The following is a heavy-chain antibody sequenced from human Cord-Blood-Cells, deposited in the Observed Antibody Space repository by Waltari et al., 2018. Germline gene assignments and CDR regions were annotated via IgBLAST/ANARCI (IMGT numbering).Heavy chain of an antibody. CDR1: GFSLSTSGVG. J-gene: IGHJ3*02. CDR2: IYWDDDK. V-gene: IGHV2-5*02. Sequence: ITLKESGPPLVKPTQTLTLTPTFSGFSLSTSGVGVGWTRQPPGKALEWLALIYWDDDKRYSPSLKSRLTITKDTSKNQVVLTMTNMDPVDTATYYCAHRGGYSGYALGAFDIWGQGTMVTVSS. D-gene: IGHD5-12*01. CDR3: AHRGGYSGYALGAFDI.